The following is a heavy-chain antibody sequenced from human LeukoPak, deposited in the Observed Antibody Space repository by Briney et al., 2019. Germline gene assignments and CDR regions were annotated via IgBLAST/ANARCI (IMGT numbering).Heavy chain of an antibody. CDR3: ARRVFCSSTTCNTDGLDS. CDR2: IYVGDPDT. V-gene: IGHV5-51*01. D-gene: IGHD2-2*02. Sequence: GESLKISCKGSPYSFNTYWIGWVRQMPGKGLEWMGIIYVGDPDTRYSPSFQGQVTISADKNTAYLEWSSLKASDTAMYYCARRVFCSSTTCNTDGLDSWGQGTLVTVSS. CDR1: PYSFNTYW. J-gene: IGHJ4*02.